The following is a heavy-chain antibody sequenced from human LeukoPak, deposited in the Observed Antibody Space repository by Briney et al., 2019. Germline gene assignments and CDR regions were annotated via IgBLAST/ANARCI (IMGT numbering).Heavy chain of an antibody. J-gene: IGHJ5*02. Sequence: ASVKVSCKASGYTFTGYYMHWVRQAPGQGLEWMGWINPNSGGTNYAQKFQGRVTMTRDTSISTAYMELGRLRSDDTAVYYCARGKGGTTYGWFDPWGQGTLVTVSS. V-gene: IGHV1-2*02. CDR3: ARGKGGTTYGWFDP. CDR2: INPNSGGT. D-gene: IGHD1-1*01. CDR1: GYTFTGYY.